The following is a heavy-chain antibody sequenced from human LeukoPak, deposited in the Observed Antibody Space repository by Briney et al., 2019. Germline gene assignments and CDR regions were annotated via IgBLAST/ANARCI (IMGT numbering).Heavy chain of an antibody. CDR1: GYTFTSYG. CDR3: ARDRRGYYDSSGPTPNWFDP. Sequence: ASVKVSCKASGYTFTSYGISWVRQAPGQGLEWMGRISAYDGNTNYAQKLQGRVTMTTDTSTSTAYMELRSLRSDDTAVYYCARDRRGYYDSSGPTPNWFDPWGQGTLVTVSS. CDR2: ISAYDGNT. V-gene: IGHV1-18*01. J-gene: IGHJ5*02. D-gene: IGHD3-22*01.